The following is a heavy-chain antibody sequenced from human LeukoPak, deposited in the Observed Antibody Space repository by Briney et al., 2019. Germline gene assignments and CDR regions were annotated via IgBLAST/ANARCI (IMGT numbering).Heavy chain of an antibody. D-gene: IGHD5-18*01. V-gene: IGHV1-46*01. CDR1: GYTFSSYY. CDR2: INPSGGST. CDR3: ARGQYSYGRYFDY. J-gene: IGHJ4*02. Sequence: GASVKVSCKASGYTFSSYYMNWVRQAPGQGLEWMGIINPSGGSTSYAQKFQGRVTMTRDTSTSTVYMELNSLRSEDTAVYFCARGQYSYGRYFDYWGQGTLVTVSS.